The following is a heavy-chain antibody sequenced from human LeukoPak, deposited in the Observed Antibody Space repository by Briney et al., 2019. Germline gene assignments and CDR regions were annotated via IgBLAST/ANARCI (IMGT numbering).Heavy chain of an antibody. CDR3: ARDLGVVVIPTGEYYFDY. CDR1: GYTFTTYA. J-gene: IGHJ4*02. Sequence: ASVKVSCKASGYTFTTYAMHWVRPAPGQRLEWMGWINAGNGNTKYSQKFQGRVTFTRDTSASTAYVELSSLRSEDTAVYYCARDLGVVVIPTGEYYFDYWGQGTLVTVSS. V-gene: IGHV1-3*01. D-gene: IGHD3-22*01. CDR2: INAGNGNT.